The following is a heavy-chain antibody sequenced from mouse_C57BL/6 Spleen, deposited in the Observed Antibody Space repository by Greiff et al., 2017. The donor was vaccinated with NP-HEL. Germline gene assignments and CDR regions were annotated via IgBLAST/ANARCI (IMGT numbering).Heavy chain of an antibody. CDR2: IDPSDSYT. CDR3: ARPYYNGSSPYAMDY. D-gene: IGHD1-1*01. V-gene: IGHV1-50*01. Sequence: QVQLQQPGAELVKPGASVKLSCKASGYTFTSYWMQWVKQRPGQGLEWIGEIDPSDSYTNYNQKFKGKATLTVDTSSSTAYMQLSSLTSEDSAVYYCARPYYNGSSPYAMDYWGQGTSVTVSS. CDR1: GYTFTSYW. J-gene: IGHJ4*01.